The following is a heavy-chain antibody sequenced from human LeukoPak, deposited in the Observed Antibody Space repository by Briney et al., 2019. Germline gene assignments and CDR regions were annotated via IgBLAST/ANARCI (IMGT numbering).Heavy chain of an antibody. J-gene: IGHJ3*02. CDR2: INHSGST. V-gene: IGHV4-34*01. CDR3: ARDSLGADDAFDI. Sequence: GSLRLSCAASGFTFSSYSMNWVRQPPGKGPEWIGEINHSGSTNYNPSLKSRVTISVDTSKNQFSLKLSSVTAADTAVYYCARDSLGADDAFDIWGQGTMVTASS. CDR1: GFTFSSYS. D-gene: IGHD1-26*01.